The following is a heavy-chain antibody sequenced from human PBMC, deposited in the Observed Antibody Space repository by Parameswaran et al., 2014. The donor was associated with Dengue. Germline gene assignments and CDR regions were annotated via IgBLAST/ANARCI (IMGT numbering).Heavy chain of an antibody. Sequence: WIRQPPGKGLEWVSGISWNSGSIGYADSVKGRFTISRDNAKNSLYLQMNSLRAEDTALYYCAKDPGSDCYSGNWFDPWGQGTLVTVSS. J-gene: IGHJ5*02. V-gene: IGHV3-9*01. CDR2: ISWNSGSI. CDR3: AKDPGSDCYSGNWFDP. D-gene: IGHD2-21*01.